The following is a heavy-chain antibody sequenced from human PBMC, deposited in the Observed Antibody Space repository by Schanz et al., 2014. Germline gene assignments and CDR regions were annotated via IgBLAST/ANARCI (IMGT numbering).Heavy chain of an antibody. J-gene: IGHJ4*02. CDR3: AKEKEEVAADGSFFDY. CDR2: ISFDGRNT. Sequence: QVQLVESGGGVVQPGRSLRLSCAASGITLSGYGLHWVRQAPGKGLEWVGFISFDGRNTGYAHSEKGRFTISRDNSKNTVNLQMNSRRAEDTAVYYCAKEKEEVAADGSFFDYWGQGTLXTVSS. CDR1: GITLSGYG. D-gene: IGHD6-13*01. V-gene: IGHV3-30*18.